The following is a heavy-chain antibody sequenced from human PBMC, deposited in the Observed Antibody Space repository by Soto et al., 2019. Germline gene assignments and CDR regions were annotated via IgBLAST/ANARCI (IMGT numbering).Heavy chain of an antibody. D-gene: IGHD3-10*01. Sequence: QVQLVQSGAAVKKPGSSVKVSCKASGDTFNFYTFSWVRQAPGQGLEWMGRIIPMVGMSNYAQKFQGRVTIIADRSTNTTYMQLSSLRSEDTALYYCATSYGSGSRPFDYWGQGTPVTVSS. CDR3: ATSYGSGSRPFDY. J-gene: IGHJ4*02. CDR2: IIPMVGMS. V-gene: IGHV1-69*02. CDR1: GDTFNFYT.